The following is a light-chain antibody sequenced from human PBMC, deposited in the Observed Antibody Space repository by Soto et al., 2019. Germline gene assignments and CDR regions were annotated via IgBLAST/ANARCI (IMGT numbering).Light chain of an antibody. Sequence: QSALTQPASVSGSPGQSITISCTGTSSDVGGYNYVSWYQQHPGKAPKLMIYDVSNRPSGVSNRFSGSKSGNTASLTISGLQAEDEADYYCSSYTSGSTRVFGGGTQLPS. J-gene: IGLJ2*01. CDR3: SSYTSGSTRV. CDR1: SSDVGGYNY. V-gene: IGLV2-14*01. CDR2: DVS.